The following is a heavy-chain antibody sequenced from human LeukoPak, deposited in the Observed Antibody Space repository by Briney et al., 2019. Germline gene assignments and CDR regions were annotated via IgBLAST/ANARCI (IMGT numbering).Heavy chain of an antibody. D-gene: IGHD4-17*01. J-gene: IGHJ4*02. CDR3: ARVPATVKADY. V-gene: IGHV3-7*04. Sequence: GGSLRLSCAASGFTFSNHWMSWVRQAPGKGLEWVANINQDGSAQYYVECVKGRFTISRDNAKSSLFLQMNSLGGEDTAVYYCARVPATVKADYWGQGTLVTVPS. CDR1: GFTFSNHW. CDR2: INQDGSAQ.